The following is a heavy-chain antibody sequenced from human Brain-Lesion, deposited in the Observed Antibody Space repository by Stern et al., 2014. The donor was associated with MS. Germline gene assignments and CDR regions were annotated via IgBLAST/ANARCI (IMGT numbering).Heavy chain of an antibody. J-gene: IGHJ6*02. D-gene: IGHD3-3*01. CDR3: ARAQRGITIFGVVTDYYYLGMDV. CDR1: GYIFTGYY. Sequence: VQLGESGAEVKKPGASVKVSCKTSGYIFTGYYIHWVRQAPGQGLEWMAWINPNTGGANYAQKFQGRVTMSRDTSISTAYVELSSLTSDDTAVYYCARAQRGITIFGVVTDYYYLGMDVWGQGTTVTVSS. V-gene: IGHV1-2*02. CDR2: INPNTGGA.